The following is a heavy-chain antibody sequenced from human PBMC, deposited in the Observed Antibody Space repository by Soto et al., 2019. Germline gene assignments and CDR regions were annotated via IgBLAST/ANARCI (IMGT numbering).Heavy chain of an antibody. Sequence: QVQLVQSGAEVKKPGASVNISCKTAGYTFINYYIHWVRQAPGQGLEWVGTINPSGGRTTYAEKCQGRLTVTRDTSTSTVYMDLSSLTSEDMAMYYCTRRLRGSPSSFDYWGQGTLVTVSS. CDR3: TRRLRGSPSSFDY. J-gene: IGHJ4*02. CDR2: INPSGGRT. CDR1: GYTFINYY. V-gene: IGHV1-46*03. D-gene: IGHD3-10*01.